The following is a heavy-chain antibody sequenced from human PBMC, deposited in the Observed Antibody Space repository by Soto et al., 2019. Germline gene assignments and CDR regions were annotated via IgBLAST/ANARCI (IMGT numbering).Heavy chain of an antibody. CDR2: ISYDGSNK. D-gene: IGHD3-9*01. CDR1: GFTFSSYG. Sequence: GGSLRLSCAASGFTFSSYGMHWVRQAPGKGLEWVAVISYDGSNKYYADSVKGRFTISRDNSKNTLYLQMNSLRAEDTAVYYCAKDLPKYYDILTGSSSGFDYWGQGTLVTVSS. CDR3: AKDLPKYYDILTGSSSGFDY. V-gene: IGHV3-30*18. J-gene: IGHJ4*02.